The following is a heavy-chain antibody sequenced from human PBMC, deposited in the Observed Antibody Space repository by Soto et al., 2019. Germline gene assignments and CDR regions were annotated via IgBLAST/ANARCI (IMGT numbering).Heavy chain of an antibody. D-gene: IGHD2-8*01. J-gene: IGHJ6*02. Sequence: GASVKVSCKASGYTFTSYYMHWVRQAPGQGLEWMGIINPSGGSTSYAQKFQGRVTMTRDTSTSTVYMELSSLRSEDTAVYYCARDLGYRTNGVCYTYYYGMDVWGQGTTVTVSS. CDR1: GYTFTSYY. CDR3: ARDLGYRTNGVCYTYYYGMDV. CDR2: INPSGGST. V-gene: IGHV1-46*01.